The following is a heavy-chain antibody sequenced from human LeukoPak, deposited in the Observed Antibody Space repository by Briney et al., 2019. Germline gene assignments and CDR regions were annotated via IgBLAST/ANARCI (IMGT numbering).Heavy chain of an antibody. D-gene: IGHD5-12*01. CDR1: GFTFTTYW. V-gene: IGHV3-7*01. CDR3: ARGGGYAWDY. Sequence: PGGSRRLSCATSGFTFTTYWMNWVRQAPGKGLEWVANIKQDGSEKYYVDSVKGRFTISRDNARNSLYLQMNSLRADDTAVYYCARGGGYAWDYWGQGTLVTVSS. CDR2: IKQDGSEK. J-gene: IGHJ4*02.